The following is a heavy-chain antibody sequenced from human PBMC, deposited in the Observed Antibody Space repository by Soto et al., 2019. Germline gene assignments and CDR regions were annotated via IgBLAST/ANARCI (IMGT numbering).Heavy chain of an antibody. V-gene: IGHV3-23*01. Sequence: GGSLRLSCAASGFTFSSYAMSWVRQAPGKGLEWVSAISGSGGSTYYADSVKGRFTISRDNAKNSLYLQMNSLRAEDTAVYYCARNSLGVAAAGTRFSYYYGMDVWGQGTTVTVSS. D-gene: IGHD6-13*01. CDR2: ISGSGGST. J-gene: IGHJ6*02. CDR3: ARNSLGVAAAGTRFSYYYGMDV. CDR1: GFTFSSYA.